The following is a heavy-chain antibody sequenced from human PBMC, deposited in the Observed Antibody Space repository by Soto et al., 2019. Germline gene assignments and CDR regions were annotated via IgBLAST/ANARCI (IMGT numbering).Heavy chain of an antibody. D-gene: IGHD1-1*01. CDR1: GGSISPYY. V-gene: IGHV4-4*07. Sequence: SETLSLTCSVSGGSISPYYWSWIRQPAGKGLEWIGRIYASGSTNYNPSLKSRVTMSVATSKNQFSLKLTSVTAADTATYYCARGGMVIIPTATAFDYWGQGTMGTVSS. CDR2: IYASGST. J-gene: IGHJ4*02. CDR3: ARGGMVIIPTATAFDY.